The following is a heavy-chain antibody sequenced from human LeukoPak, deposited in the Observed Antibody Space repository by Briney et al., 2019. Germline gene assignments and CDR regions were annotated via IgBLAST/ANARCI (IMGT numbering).Heavy chain of an antibody. CDR1: GFTLSDHE. Sequence: GGSLRLSCAASGFTLSDHEMDWVRQAPGKGLEWVSSISASGGTTFYADSVKGRFTISRDNSKNTLYLQMNSLRADDTAVYYCAEETGSQGGSYFDYWGQGTLVTVSS. J-gene: IGHJ4*02. CDR3: AEETGSQGGSYFDY. CDR2: ISASGGTT. V-gene: IGHV3-23*01. D-gene: IGHD1-14*01.